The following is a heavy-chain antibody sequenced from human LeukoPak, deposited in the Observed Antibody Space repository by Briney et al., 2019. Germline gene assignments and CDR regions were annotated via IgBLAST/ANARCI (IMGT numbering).Heavy chain of an antibody. CDR2: ITGSGGDT. Sequence: GGSLRLSCAGSGFTFNNYAMSWVRQAPGKGLEWVSAITGSGGDTYHADPVKGRFTISRDNSKNTLYLQMNSLRAEDTAVYYCAKDLSTGSGTDTPLDYWGQGTLVTVSS. V-gene: IGHV3-23*01. CDR3: AKDLSTGSGTDTPLDY. D-gene: IGHD6-19*01. J-gene: IGHJ4*02. CDR1: GFTFNNYA.